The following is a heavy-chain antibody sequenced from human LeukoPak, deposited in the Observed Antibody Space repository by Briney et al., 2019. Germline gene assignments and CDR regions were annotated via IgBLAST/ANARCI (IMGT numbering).Heavy chain of an antibody. CDR1: GGSISSGGYY. J-gene: IGHJ4*02. CDR3: ARSLGKKYSSSWYYFDY. Sequence: SETLSLTCTVSGGSISSGGYYWSWIRQHPGKGLEWIGYIYYSGRTYYNPSLKSRVTISVDTSKNQFSLKLSSVTAADTAVYYCARSLGKKYSSSWYYFDYWGQGTLVTVSS. D-gene: IGHD6-13*01. V-gene: IGHV4-31*03. CDR2: IYYSGRT.